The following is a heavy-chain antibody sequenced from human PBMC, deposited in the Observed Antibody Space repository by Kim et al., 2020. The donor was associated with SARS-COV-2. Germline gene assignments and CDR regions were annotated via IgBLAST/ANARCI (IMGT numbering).Heavy chain of an antibody. CDR2: ISGTGGTT. D-gene: IGHD2-2*01. CDR1: GFSFSTSA. V-gene: IGHV3-23*01. Sequence: GGSLRLSCAASGFSFSTSAVGWVRQAPGKGLEWVSGISGTGGTTLYADSVKGRFTVSRDTSKNTLYLHMNTLRAEDTALSYCAKWTTSRCYDYCDQGTL. CDR3: AKWTTSRCYDY. J-gene: IGHJ4*01.